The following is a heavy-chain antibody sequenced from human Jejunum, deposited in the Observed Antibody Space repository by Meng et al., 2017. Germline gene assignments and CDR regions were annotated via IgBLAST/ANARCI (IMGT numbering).Heavy chain of an antibody. Sequence: GGSLRLSCEGSGFTFSDHYMDWVRLAPGKGLEWIGRIKNRANGYTTEYAASVQGRFTISRDDSKNSLYLQMSSLKSDDTALYFCARVGLRLGIRVAFDFWGQGTMVTVSS. V-gene: IGHV3-72*01. CDR1: GFTFSDHY. D-gene: IGHD7-27*01. CDR3: ARVGLRLGIRVAFDF. J-gene: IGHJ3*01. CDR2: IKNRANGYTT.